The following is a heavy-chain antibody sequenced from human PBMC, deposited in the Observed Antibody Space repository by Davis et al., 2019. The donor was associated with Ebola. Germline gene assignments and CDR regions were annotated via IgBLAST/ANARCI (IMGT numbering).Heavy chain of an antibody. CDR1: GGTFSSYA. Sequence: ASVKVSCKAPGGTFSSYAISWVRQAPGQGLEWMGWISGYEDNRNYAPRFQGRITLTKDRPTSTVYMELSSLTSDDTAVYYCARDLATSSGAHFFYFGMDGWGEGTSVAVSS. J-gene: IGHJ6*04. CDR2: ISGYEDNR. V-gene: IGHV1-18*01. D-gene: IGHD3-10*01. CDR3: ARDLATSSGAHFFYFGMDG.